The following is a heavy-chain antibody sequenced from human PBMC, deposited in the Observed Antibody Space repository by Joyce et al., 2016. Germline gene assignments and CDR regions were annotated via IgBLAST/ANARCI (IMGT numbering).Heavy chain of an antibody. CDR2: INTDGSRT. V-gene: IGHV3-74*01. D-gene: IGHD6-6*01. CDR1: GFSFSGYG. CDR3: VRGISARPGGPNWFDP. J-gene: IGHJ5*02. Sequence: EVQLVESGGGLVQPGGSLRLSCAASGFSFSGYGIHWGRQAPGKGLVWVSRINTDGSRTRFADSVKGRFTISRDNAKNTLYLQMNSLRAEDTAVYYCVRGISARPGGPNWFDPWGQGTLVTVSS.